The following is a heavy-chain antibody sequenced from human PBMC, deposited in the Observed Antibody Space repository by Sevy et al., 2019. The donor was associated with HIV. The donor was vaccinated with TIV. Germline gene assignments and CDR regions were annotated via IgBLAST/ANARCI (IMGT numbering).Heavy chain of an antibody. CDR3: ARGGSDGNY. J-gene: IGHJ4*02. CDR2: LNAAGGVT. CDR1: GYTFSDYS. Sequence: ASVKVSCKASGYTFSDYSIYWIRQAPGQGFEWMGWLNAAGGVTNFAQKFQGRVTMTRDTSINTAYMEVYRLTSDDTAVYYCARGGSDGNYWGQGTLVTVSS. V-gene: IGHV1-2*02. D-gene: IGHD5-12*01.